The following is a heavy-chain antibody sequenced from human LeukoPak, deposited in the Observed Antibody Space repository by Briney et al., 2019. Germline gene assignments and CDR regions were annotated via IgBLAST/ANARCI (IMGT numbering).Heavy chain of an antibody. Sequence: SETLSLTCTVSGGSINNSFYWGWIRQPPGKGLEWIGSIYYSGSTYYNPSLKSRVTISVDTSKNQFSLKLSSVTAADTAVYYCARVVVGAAAAYDYWGQGTLVTVST. CDR1: GGSINNSFY. J-gene: IGHJ4*02. D-gene: IGHD6-13*01. CDR3: ARVVVGAAAAYDY. CDR2: IYYSGST. V-gene: IGHV4-39*01.